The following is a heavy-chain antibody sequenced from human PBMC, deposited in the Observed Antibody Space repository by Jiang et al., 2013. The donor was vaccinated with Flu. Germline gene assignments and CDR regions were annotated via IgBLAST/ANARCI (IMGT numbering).Heavy chain of an antibody. CDR2: IDWDDDK. D-gene: IGHD3-10*01. Sequence: KPTQTLTLTCTFSGFPLSTSRMGVSWIRQPPGKALEWLARIDWDDDKFYSTSLQTRLTISKDTSKNQVVLTMTNMDPVDTATYYCARIQGYYGSWGFTPWGQGTLVTVSS. J-gene: IGHJ5*02. CDR1: GFPLSTSRMG. V-gene: IGHV2-70*04. CDR3: ARIQGYYGSWGFTP.